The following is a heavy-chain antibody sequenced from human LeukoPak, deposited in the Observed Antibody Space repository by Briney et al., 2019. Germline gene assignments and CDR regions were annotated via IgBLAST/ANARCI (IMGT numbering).Heavy chain of an antibody. CDR2: IIGGAGST. D-gene: IGHD2-2*01. CDR3: AHGAMYQLDY. Sequence: GGSLRLSCVASGFIFSSYGMHWVRQAPGKGLEWVSGIIGGAGSTYYADSVKGRFTISGDNSKNTLFLQMNSLRAEDTAVYYCAHGAMYQLDYWGQGTLVTVSS. J-gene: IGHJ4*02. CDR1: GFIFSSYG. V-gene: IGHV3-23*01.